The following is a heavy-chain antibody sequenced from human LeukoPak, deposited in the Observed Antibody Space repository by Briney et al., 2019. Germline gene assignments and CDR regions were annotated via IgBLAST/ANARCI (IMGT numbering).Heavy chain of an antibody. Sequence: ASVKVSCKASGYTFTSYDINWVRQATGKGLEWMGWMNPNSGNTGYAQKFQGRVTMTRNTSISTAYMELSSLRSEDTAVYYCARGQEQLVLYYYYYMDVWGKGTTVTVSS. CDR1: GYTFTSYD. CDR3: ARGQEQLVLYYYYYMDV. J-gene: IGHJ6*03. CDR2: MNPNSGNT. V-gene: IGHV1-8*01. D-gene: IGHD6-6*01.